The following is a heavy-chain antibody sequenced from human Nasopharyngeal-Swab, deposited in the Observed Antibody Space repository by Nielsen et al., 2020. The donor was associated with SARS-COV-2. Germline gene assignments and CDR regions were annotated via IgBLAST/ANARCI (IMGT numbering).Heavy chain of an antibody. CDR2: ISGSGGST. J-gene: IGHJ4*02. CDR1: GFTFSSYA. V-gene: IGHV3-23*01. Sequence: GESLKISCTASGFTFSSYAMSSVRQAPGKGLEWVSEISGSGGSTYYAESVKGRFTISRDNSKNTLYLQMSSLRAEDTAIYYCAKDLGVESPLWFDYWGQGTLLTVSS. D-gene: IGHD4-23*01. CDR3: AKDLGVESPLWFDY.